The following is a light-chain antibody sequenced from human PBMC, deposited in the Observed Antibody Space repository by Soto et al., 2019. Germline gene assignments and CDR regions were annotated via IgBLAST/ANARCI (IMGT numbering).Light chain of an antibody. CDR1: SSDVGGYNY. V-gene: IGLV2-14*01. J-gene: IGLJ7*01. CDR3: TSSTSTSTLV. Sequence: QSALTQPASVSGSPGQSITFSCTGASSDVGGYNYVSWYQQHPGKAPKLMIYDVSYRPSGVSNRFSGSKSGNTASLTISGLQAEDEADYYCTSSTSTSTLVFGGGTQLTVL. CDR2: DVS.